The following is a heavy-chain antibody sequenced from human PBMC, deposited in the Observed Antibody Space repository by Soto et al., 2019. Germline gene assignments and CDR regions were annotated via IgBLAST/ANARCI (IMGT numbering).Heavy chain of an antibody. CDR1: GGSISSSDYY. V-gene: IGHV4-39*01. CDR2: MFYSETLLYSGST. D-gene: IGHD3-16*01. J-gene: IGHJ4*02. Sequence: SETLSLTCTVSGGSISSSDYYWGWIRQPPGKGLEWIGTMFYSETLLYSGSTFYNPSLKSRITISIDTSKNQFSLKLSSVTAADTALYYCASHVTYQPFRLGEMAVWGQGTMVTVSS. CDR3: ASHVTYQPFRLGEMAV.